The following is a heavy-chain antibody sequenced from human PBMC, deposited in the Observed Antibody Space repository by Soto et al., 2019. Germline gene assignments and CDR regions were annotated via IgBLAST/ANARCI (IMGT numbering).Heavy chain of an antibody. D-gene: IGHD1-1*01. CDR3: ARDRLDNYYYYGMDV. CDR2: INPNSGGT. V-gene: IGHV1-2*04. Sequence: ASVKGSCKASGYTFTGYYMHLVRQAPGQGLEWMGWINPNSGGTNYAQKFQGWVTMTRDTSISTAYMELSRLRSDDTAVYYCARDRLDNYYYYGMDVWGQGTTVTVSS. CDR1: GYTFTGYY. J-gene: IGHJ6*02.